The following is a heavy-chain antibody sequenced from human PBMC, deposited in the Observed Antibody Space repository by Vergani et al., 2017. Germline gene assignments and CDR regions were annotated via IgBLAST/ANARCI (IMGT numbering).Heavy chain of an antibody. Sequence: EVQLLQSEGAVVQPGGSLRLSCVASGFTFSSHAMSWVRQGHGQGLEWVSSIKNTGDSTYYADSVKGRFTISRDNSKNTLYLQMKSLRVEDTAVYYWGRGSYNYNWGQGTLVTVSS. CDR2: IKNTGDST. CDR1: GFTFSSHA. J-gene: IGHJ4*02. V-gene: IGHV3-23*01. D-gene: IGHD1-1*01. CDR3: GRGSYNYN.